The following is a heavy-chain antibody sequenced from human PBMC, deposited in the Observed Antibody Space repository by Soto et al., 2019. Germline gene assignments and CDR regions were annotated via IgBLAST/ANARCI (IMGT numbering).Heavy chain of an antibody. CDR2: IYSGGST. D-gene: IGHD2-8*01. J-gene: IGHJ4*02. CDR1: GFTVSSNY. V-gene: IGHV3-53*01. CDR3: AKDQDIVLMVYAAIPSFDY. Sequence: GGSLRLSCAASGFTVSSNYMSWVRQAPGKGLEWVSVIYSGGSTYYADSVKGRFTISRHNSKNTLYLQMNSLRAEDTAVYYCAKDQDIVLMVYAAIPSFDYWGQGTLVTVSS.